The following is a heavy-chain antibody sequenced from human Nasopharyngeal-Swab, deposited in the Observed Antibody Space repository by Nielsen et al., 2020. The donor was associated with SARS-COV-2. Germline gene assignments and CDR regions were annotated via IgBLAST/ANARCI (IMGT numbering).Heavy chain of an antibody. J-gene: IGHJ3*02. CDR1: GFTFGNYN. D-gene: IGHD3-10*01. CDR3: ARDTGAFDI. CDR2: ISSSSSFI. Sequence: GGSLRLSCEGSGFTFGNYNMNWVRQAPGKGLEWVSSISSSSSFIYYADSAKGRFTISRDNAQKSLSLQMNSLRAEDTGVYFCARDTGAFDIWGQGTMVTVSS. V-gene: IGHV3-21*01.